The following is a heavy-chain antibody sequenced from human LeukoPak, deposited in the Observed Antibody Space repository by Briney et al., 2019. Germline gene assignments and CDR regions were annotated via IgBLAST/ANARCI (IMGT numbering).Heavy chain of an antibody. J-gene: IGHJ4*02. CDR3: AGTWLFFDY. D-gene: IGHD5-12*01. V-gene: IGHV4-59*01. CDR2: MYYSGGT. Sequence: SETLSLTCRASGASISGYYWSWVRQPPGKGLEWIGHMYYSGGTTYNPSLKSRVSISLDTSKKHFSLKLSSVTAADTAVYYCAGTWLFFDYWSQGTLVTVSS. CDR1: GASISGYY.